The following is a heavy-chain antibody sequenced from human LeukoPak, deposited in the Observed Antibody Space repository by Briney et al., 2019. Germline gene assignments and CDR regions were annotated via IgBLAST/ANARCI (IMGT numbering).Heavy chain of an antibody. D-gene: IGHD6-13*01. CDR1: GGSINSNAYF. Sequence: SETLSLTCAVSGGSINSNAYFWGWIRQPPGKGLEWIGTIYYIGSTYYNPSLKSRVTMSVDTSKNQFSLRLNSVTAADTAVYFCARHVAAAGTMGAFDTWGQGAMVAVSS. CDR3: ARHVAAAGTMGAFDT. V-gene: IGHV4-39*01. CDR2: IYYIGST. J-gene: IGHJ3*02.